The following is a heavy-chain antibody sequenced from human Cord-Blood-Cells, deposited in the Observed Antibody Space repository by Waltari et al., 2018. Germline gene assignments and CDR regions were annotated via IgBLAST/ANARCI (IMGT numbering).Heavy chain of an antibody. J-gene: IGHJ3*02. V-gene: IGHV4-34*01. Sequence: QVQLQQWGAGLLKPSETLSLTCAVYGGSFSGYYWSWIRQPPGKGLEWIGEINHSGSTNYNPSLKSRVTISVDTSKNQFSLKLISVTAADTAVYYCARVAGLGDAFDIWGQGTMVTVSS. CDR1: GGSFSGYY. D-gene: IGHD3-16*01. CDR3: ARVAGLGDAFDI. CDR2: INHSGST.